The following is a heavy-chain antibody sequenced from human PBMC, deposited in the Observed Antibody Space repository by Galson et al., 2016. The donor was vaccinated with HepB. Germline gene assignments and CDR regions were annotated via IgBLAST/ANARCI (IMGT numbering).Heavy chain of an antibody. CDR2: ISGTPHTF. D-gene: IGHD3-3*01. CDR1: GFTFSPSS. CDR3: ARDFSWSFEN. V-gene: IGHV3-48*02. Sequence: SLRLSCAASGFTFSPSSMNWVRQAPGKGLECLPYISGTPHTFASYADSPRGRFTISRDNAKNSLYLHLNSLRDEDTAVYYCARDFSWSFENWGQGTLVTVSS. J-gene: IGHJ4*02.